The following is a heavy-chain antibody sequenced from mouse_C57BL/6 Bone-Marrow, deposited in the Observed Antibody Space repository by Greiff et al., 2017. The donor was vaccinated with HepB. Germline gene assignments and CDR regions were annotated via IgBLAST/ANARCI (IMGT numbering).Heavy chain of an antibody. CDR1: GFTFSDYY. D-gene: IGHD1-1*01. V-gene: IGHV5-16*01. J-gene: IGHJ2*01. Sequence: EVKLMESEGGLVQPGSSMKLSCTASGFTFSDYYMAWVRQVPEKGLEWVANINYDGSSTYYLDSLKSRFIISRDNAKNILYLQMSSLKSEDTATYYCAREGDYGSSLDYWGQGTTLTVSS. CDR3: AREGDYGSSLDY. CDR2: INYDGSST.